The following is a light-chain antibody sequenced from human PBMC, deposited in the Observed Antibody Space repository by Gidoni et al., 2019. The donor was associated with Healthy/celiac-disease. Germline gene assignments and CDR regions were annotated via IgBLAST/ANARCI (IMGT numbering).Light chain of an antibody. CDR3: QQYYSTPRT. V-gene: IGKV4-1*01. Sequence: VMTQSPDSLAVSLGERATINCKSSQSVLYSSNNKNYLAWYQQKPGQPPKLLIYWASTRESGVPDRFSGSGSGTDFTLTISSLQAEDVAVYYCQQYYSTPRTFGQGTKVEIK. CDR2: WAS. CDR1: QSVLYSSNNKNY. J-gene: IGKJ1*01.